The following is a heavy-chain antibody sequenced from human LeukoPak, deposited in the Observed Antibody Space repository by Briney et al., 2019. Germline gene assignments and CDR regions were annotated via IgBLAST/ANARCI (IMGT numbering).Heavy chain of an antibody. J-gene: IGHJ4*02. V-gene: IGHV3-33*01. CDR2: IWYDGSNK. CDR3: ARAPVAGEYYFDY. Sequence: GGSLRLSCAASGFTFSSYGMHWVRQAPGKGLEWVAVIWYDGSNKYYADSVKGRFTISRDNSKNTPYLQMNSLRAEDTAVYYCARAPVAGEYYFDYWGQGTLVTVSS. D-gene: IGHD6-19*01. CDR1: GFTFSSYG.